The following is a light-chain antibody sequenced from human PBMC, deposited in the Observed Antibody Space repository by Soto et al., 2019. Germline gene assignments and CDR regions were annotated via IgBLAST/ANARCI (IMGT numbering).Light chain of an antibody. J-gene: IGLJ2*01. Sequence: QAVVTQPPSTSGTPGQRVTISCSGSSSNIGSNTVNWYQQLPGAAPKLLIYSNDQRPSGVPDRLSGSKSGTSASLAFSGLQSEDEADYYCAAWDDSLNVVVFGGGTQLTVL. CDR1: SSNIGSNT. V-gene: IGLV1-44*01. CDR3: AAWDDSLNVVV. CDR2: SND.